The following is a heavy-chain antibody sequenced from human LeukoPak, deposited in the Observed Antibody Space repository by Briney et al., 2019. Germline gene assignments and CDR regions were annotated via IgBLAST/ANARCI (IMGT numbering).Heavy chain of an antibody. Sequence: PGGSLRLSCAASGFTFSSYAMHWVRQAPGKGLEWVAVISYDGSNKYYADSVKGRFTISRDNSKNTLYLQMNSLRAEDTAVYYCARDLALKRGRFDPWGQGTLVTVSS. J-gene: IGHJ5*02. D-gene: IGHD2-21*01. CDR3: ARDLALKRGRFDP. CDR1: GFTFSSYA. CDR2: ISYDGSNK. V-gene: IGHV3-30-3*01.